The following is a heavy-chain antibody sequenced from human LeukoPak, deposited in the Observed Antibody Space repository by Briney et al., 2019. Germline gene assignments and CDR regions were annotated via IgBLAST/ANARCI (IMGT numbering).Heavy chain of an antibody. CDR2: TYHSGST. CDR3: ARDNQKRWFYS. J-gene: IGHJ5*01. V-gene: IGHV4-30-4*01. Sequence: SETLSLTCSVSGVSISRDDYYWSWIRQHPGKGLEWLGTYHSGSTDYSPSLKSRLFISADMSKNQFSLRVTSVTAADTAVYYCARDNQKRWFYSWGQGTLVTVSP. CDR1: GVSISRDDYY.